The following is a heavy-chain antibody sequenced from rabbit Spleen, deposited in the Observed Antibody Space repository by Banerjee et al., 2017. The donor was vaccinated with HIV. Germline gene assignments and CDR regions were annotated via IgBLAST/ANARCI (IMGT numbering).Heavy chain of an antibody. J-gene: IGHJ4*01. D-gene: IGHD1-1*01. CDR3: VRGASSSGYYSL. Sequence: QEQLTETGGDLVQPGGSLTLSCKASGFDFSSYGVSWVRQVPGKGLEWIGYIDPVFGITNYATWVNGRFTISSHNAQNTLYLQLNSLTAADTATYFCVRGASSSGYYSLWGQGTLVTVS. CDR2: IDPVFGIT. V-gene: IGHV1S47*01. CDR1: GFDFSSYG.